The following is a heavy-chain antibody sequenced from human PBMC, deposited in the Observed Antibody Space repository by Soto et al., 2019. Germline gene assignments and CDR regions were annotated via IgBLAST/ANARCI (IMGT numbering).Heavy chain of an antibody. J-gene: IGHJ4*02. V-gene: IGHV3-33*01. CDR3: ARGLHSLFDY. Sequence: QVQLVESGGGVVQPGGSLRLSCVASGFTFSSYGMHWVRQAPGKGLEWVAVIWYDGNKKYYADSVKGRFTISRDNSKNKLYVQMTSLRAEDTAVYYCARGLHSLFDYWGQGALVNVSS. CDR2: IWYDGNKK. D-gene: IGHD2-21*01. CDR1: GFTFSSYG.